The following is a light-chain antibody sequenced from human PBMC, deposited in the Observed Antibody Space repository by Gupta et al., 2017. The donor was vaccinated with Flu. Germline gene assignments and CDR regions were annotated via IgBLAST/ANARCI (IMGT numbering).Light chain of an antibody. CDR2: ENN. CDR3: GTWDSSLSVWV. J-gene: IGLJ3*02. Sequence: QSVLTQPPSVSAAPGQKVTISCSGSSSNIGNNYVSWYQQFPGTAPNLLIYENNKRPSGIPDRFSGSKSGTSATLGITGLQTGDETDYYCGTWDSSLSVWVFGGGTKLTVL. CDR1: SSNIGNNY. V-gene: IGLV1-51*02.